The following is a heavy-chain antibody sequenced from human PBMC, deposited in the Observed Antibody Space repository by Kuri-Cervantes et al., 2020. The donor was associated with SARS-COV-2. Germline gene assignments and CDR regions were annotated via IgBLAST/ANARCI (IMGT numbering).Heavy chain of an antibody. CDR2: ISSSSSYM. J-gene: IGHJ6*02. Sequence: GESLKISCAASGFTFSSYSMNWVRQAPGKGLEWVSSISSSSSYMYYADSVKGRFTISRDNAKNSLYLQMNSLRAEDTAVYYCARDPYSSSWYRYYYGMDVWGQGTTVTVSS. V-gene: IGHV3-21*01. CDR3: ARDPYSSSWYRYYYGMDV. D-gene: IGHD6-13*01. CDR1: GFTFSSYS.